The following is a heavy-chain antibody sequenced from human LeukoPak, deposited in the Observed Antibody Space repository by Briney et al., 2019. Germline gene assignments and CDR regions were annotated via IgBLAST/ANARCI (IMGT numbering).Heavy chain of an antibody. Sequence: SETLSLTCTVSGFSISTYSWSWIRQPPGKGLEWVGYIYSSGGTDHNPSLKSRVTMSVDTSTNQLSLKLTSVTAAAPAVYYCARAKRWENDAFDIWGQGTLVTVAS. D-gene: IGHD1-26*01. CDR1: GFSISTYS. CDR3: ARAKRWENDAFDI. CDR2: IYSSGGT. J-gene: IGHJ3*02. V-gene: IGHV4-59*01.